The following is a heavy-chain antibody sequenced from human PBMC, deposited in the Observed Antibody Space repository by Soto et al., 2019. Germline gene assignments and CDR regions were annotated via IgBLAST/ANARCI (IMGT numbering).Heavy chain of an antibody. V-gene: IGHV1-2*04. CDR2: INPNSGGT. CDR1: GYTFTGYY. D-gene: IGHD2-15*01. J-gene: IGHJ5*02. CDR3: AREHCSGGSCYNWFDP. Sequence: QVQLVQSGAEVKKPGASVKVSCKASGYTFTGYYMHWVRQAPGQGLEWMGWINPNSGGTNYAQKFQGWVTMTRDTSISTAYMELSRVRSDDTAVYYCAREHCSGGSCYNWFDPWGQGTLVTVSS.